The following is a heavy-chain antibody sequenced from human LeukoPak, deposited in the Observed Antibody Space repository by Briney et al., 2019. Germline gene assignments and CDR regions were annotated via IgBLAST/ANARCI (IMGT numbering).Heavy chain of an antibody. CDR3: ARDHYYGSGSYSQESNNWFDP. CDR2: IYYSGST. Sequence: SETLSLTCTVSGGSISSYYWSWIRQPPGKGLEWIGSIYYSGSTYYNPSLKSRVTISVDTSKNQFSLKLSSVTAADTAVYYCARDHYYGSGSYSQESNNWFDPWGQGTLVTVSS. J-gene: IGHJ5*02. CDR1: GGSISSYY. V-gene: IGHV4-39*07. D-gene: IGHD3-10*01.